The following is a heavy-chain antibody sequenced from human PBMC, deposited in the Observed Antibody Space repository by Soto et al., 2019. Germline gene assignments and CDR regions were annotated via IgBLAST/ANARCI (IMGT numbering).Heavy chain of an antibody. J-gene: IGHJ4*02. CDR2: IYWDDDK. CDR1: GFSLSTSGVG. Sequence: QITLKESGPTLVKPTQTLTLTCTFSGFSLSTSGVGVGWIRQPPGKALEWLALIYWDDDKRHSPSLKSRLTITKDTSKNQVVLTMTNMEPVDTATYSCAVLKRVAGYFDYWGQGTLVTASS. D-gene: IGHD6-19*01. CDR3: AVLKRVAGYFDY. V-gene: IGHV2-5*02.